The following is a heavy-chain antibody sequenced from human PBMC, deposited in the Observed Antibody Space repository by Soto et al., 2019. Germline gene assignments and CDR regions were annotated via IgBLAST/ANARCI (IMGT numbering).Heavy chain of an antibody. V-gene: IGHV5-51*01. J-gene: IGHJ6*02. Sequence: PGESLKISCKGSGYSFTSYWIGWVRQMPGKGLEWMGIIYPGDSDTRYSPSFQGQVTISADKSISTAYLQWSSLKASDTAMYYCARHTIQLWPLYYYGVDVWGQGTTVTVSS. CDR2: IYPGDSDT. CDR3: ARHTIQLWPLYYYGVDV. D-gene: IGHD5-18*01. CDR1: GYSFTSYW.